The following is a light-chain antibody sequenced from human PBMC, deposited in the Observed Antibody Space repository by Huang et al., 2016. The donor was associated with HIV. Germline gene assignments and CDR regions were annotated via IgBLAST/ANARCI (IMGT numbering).Light chain of an antibody. CDR1: QSVGSY. CDR2: DTS. CDR3: QQRSTWPLT. Sequence: EVMLTQSPSILSLSLGGTGTISCKASQSVGSYVAWYQQRPGQSPRLLLYDTSNRAAGIPTRFSGSGSGTYFTLTISGLESGDLGVFYCQQRSTWPLTFGGGTKVA. J-gene: IGKJ4*01. V-gene: IGKV3-11*01.